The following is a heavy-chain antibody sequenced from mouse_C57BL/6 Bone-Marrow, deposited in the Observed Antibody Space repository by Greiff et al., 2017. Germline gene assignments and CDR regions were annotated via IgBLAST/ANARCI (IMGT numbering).Heavy chain of an antibody. J-gene: IGHJ3*01. CDR1: GFTFSSYA. D-gene: IGHD1-1*01. CDR2: ISDGGSYT. CDR3: ARYYGRAWFAY. V-gene: IGHV5-4*03. Sequence: EVMLVESGGGLVKPGGSLKLSCAASGFTFSSYAMSWVRQTPEKRLEWVATISDGGSYTYYPDNVKGRFTISRDNAKNNLYLQMSHLKSEDTAMYYCARYYGRAWFAYWGQGTLVTVSA.